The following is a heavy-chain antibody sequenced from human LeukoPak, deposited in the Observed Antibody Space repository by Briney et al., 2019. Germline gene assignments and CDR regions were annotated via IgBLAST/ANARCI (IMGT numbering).Heavy chain of an antibody. Sequence: ASVKVSCKASGGTFSSYAISWVRQALGQGLEWMGRISAYNGNTNYAQKLQGRVTMTTDTSTSTAYMELRSLRSDDTAVYYCARVTMVRGANWFDPWGQGTLVTVSP. V-gene: IGHV1-18*01. CDR2: ISAYNGNT. CDR3: ARVTMVRGANWFDP. J-gene: IGHJ5*02. CDR1: GGTFSSYA. D-gene: IGHD3-10*01.